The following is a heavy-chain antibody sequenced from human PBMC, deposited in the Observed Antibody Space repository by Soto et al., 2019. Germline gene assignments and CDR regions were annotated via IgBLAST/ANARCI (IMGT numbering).Heavy chain of an antibody. V-gene: IGHV4-59*11. J-gene: IGHJ4*02. Sequence: SETLSLTCTVSGGSISDHYYMWIRQPPGRGLEYIAYIYNGGSTNYNPSLKSRVIISVDTSKNQFSLKLASVTAADTAVYYCARPSGSYLYYFDYWGQGTLVTVSS. CDR2: IYNGGST. CDR1: GGSISDHY. D-gene: IGHD1-26*01. CDR3: ARPSGSYLYYFDY.